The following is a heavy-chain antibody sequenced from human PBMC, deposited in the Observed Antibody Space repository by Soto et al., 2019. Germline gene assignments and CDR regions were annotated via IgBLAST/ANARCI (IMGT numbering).Heavy chain of an antibody. V-gene: IGHV2-5*08. J-gene: IGHJ6*02. Sequence: SGPTLVNPTETLTLTCTFSGFSLTSPGMCVSWIRQSPGKALEWLALIYWNDDQRYSPSLKSRLTITKDTSRNQVVLTMTNMDPVDTATYYCARDTSGWRWLPDVWGQGTTVTVS. CDR1: GFSLTSPGMC. CDR2: IYWNDDQ. CDR3: ARDTSGWRWLPDV. D-gene: IGHD2-21*01.